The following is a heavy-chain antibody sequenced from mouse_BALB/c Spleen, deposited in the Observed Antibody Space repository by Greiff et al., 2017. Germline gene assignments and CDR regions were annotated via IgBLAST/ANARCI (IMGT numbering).Heavy chain of an antibody. D-gene: IGHD1-3*01. CDR2: IWAGGST. V-gene: IGHV2-9*02. J-gene: IGHJ3*01. CDR3: GRGIKGAY. CDR1: GFSLTSYG. Sequence: VMLVESGPGLVAPSQSLSLTCTVSGFSLTSYGVHWVRQPPGKGLEWLGVIWAGGSTNYNSALMSRLSISKDNSKSQVFLKMNSLQTDDTAMYYCGRGIKGAYWGQGTLVTVSA.